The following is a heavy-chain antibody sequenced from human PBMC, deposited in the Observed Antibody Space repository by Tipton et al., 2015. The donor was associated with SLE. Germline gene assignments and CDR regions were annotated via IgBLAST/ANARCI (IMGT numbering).Heavy chain of an antibody. V-gene: IGHV3-23*01. D-gene: IGHD2-2*01. CDR2: ISGSGGRT. J-gene: IGHJ4*02. CDR3: AKGGTYCSSTSCPWNY. CDR1: GFTFSSYA. Sequence: GSLRLSCAASGFTFSSYAMSWVRQAPGKGLEWVSAISGSGGRTYYADSVKGRFTIFRDNSKNTLYLQMNSLRAEDTAVYYCAKGGTYCSSTSCPWNYWGQGTLVTVSS.